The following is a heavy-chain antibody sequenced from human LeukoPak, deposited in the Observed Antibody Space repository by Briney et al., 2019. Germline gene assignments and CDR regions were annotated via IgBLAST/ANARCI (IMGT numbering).Heavy chain of an antibody. J-gene: IGHJ5*02. V-gene: IGHV3-53*01. CDR3: ARDMYSGSHFGT. CDR2: IYSGGST. Sequence: PGGSLRLSCAASGFTVSSNYMSWVRQAPGKGVEWVSVIYSGGSTYYADSVQGRFTISRDNSKHTLYLQMNSLRAEDTAVYYCARDMYSGSHFGTSGEGTLVTVSS. CDR1: GFTVSSNY. D-gene: IGHD1-26*01.